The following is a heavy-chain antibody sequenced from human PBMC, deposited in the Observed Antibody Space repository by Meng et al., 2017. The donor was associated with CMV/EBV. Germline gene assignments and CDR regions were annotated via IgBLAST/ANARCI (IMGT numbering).Heavy chain of an antibody. CDR2: IYYSGST. V-gene: IGHV4-59*01. Sequence: SETLSLTCTISSGSINDYYWSWIRQPPGKGLEWIGYIYYSGSTNYNPPLKSRVTISVDTSKNQFSLKLSSVTAADTAVYYCARDAGYYGMDVWGQGTTVTVSS. CDR1: SGSINDYY. J-gene: IGHJ6*02. CDR3: ARDAGYYGMDV.